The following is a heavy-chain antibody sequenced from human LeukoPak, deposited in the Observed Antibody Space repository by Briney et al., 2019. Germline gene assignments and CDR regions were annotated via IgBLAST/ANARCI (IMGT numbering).Heavy chain of an antibody. D-gene: IGHD2-15*01. J-gene: IGHJ6*02. CDR2: IYYSGST. Sequence: PSETLSLTCTVSGGSISSYYWSWIRQPPGKGLEWIGYIYYSGSTNYNPSLKSRVTISVDTSKNQFSLKLSSVTAADTAVYYCARVIASGRYYYYGMDVCGQGTTVTVSS. CDR1: GGSISSYY. V-gene: IGHV4-59*01. CDR3: ARVIASGRYYYYGMDV.